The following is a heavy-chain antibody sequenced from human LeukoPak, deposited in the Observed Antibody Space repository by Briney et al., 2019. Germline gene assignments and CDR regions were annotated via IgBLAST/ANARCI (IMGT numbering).Heavy chain of an antibody. V-gene: IGHV4-4*02. CDR1: GFTFSNYAM. Sequence: GSLRLSCAASGFTFSNYAMSWVRQPPGKGLEWIGEIYHSGSTNYNPSLKSRVTISVDKSKNQFSLKLSSVTAADTAVYYCARDGYSGYDYRSGFDYWGQGTLVTVSS. J-gene: IGHJ4*02. CDR3: ARDGYSGYDYRSGFDY. D-gene: IGHD5-12*01. CDR2: IYHSGST.